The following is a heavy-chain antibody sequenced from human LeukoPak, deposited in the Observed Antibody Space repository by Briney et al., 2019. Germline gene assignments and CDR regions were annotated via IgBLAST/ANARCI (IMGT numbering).Heavy chain of an antibody. Sequence: ASVKVSCKASGYTFTSYYMHWVRQAPGQGLEWMGIINPSGGSTSYAQKFQGRVAMTRDTSTSTVYMELGSLRSEDTAVYYCARDSGYSSSWYEGGDYWGQGTLVTVSS. J-gene: IGHJ4*02. CDR3: ARDSGYSSSWYEGGDY. CDR1: GYTFTSYY. CDR2: INPSGGST. V-gene: IGHV1-46*01. D-gene: IGHD6-13*01.